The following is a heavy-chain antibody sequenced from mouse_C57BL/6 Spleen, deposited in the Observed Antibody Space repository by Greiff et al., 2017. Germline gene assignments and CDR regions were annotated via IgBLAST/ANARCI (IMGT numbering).Heavy chain of an antibody. D-gene: IGHD1-1*01. Sequence: EVKLEESGPGLVKPSQSLSLTCSVTGYSITSGYYWNWIRQFPGNKLEWMGYISYDGSNNYNPSLKNRISITRDTSKNQFFLKLNYVTTEDTATYYCASDYYGSSHGYFDVWGTGTTVTVSS. CDR3: ASDYYGSSHGYFDV. CDR2: ISYDGSN. J-gene: IGHJ1*03. CDR1: GYSITSGYY. V-gene: IGHV3-6*01.